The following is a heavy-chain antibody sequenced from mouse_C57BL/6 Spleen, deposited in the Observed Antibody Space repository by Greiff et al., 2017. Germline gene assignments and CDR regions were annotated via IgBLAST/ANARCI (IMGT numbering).Heavy chain of an antibody. J-gene: IGHJ4*01. Sequence: EVNVVESGGGLVQPGGSLSLSCAASGFTFTDYYMSWVRQPPGKALEWLGFIRNKANGYTTEYSASVKGRFTISRDNSQSILYLQMNALRAEDSATYYCARSPLRAMDYWGQGTSVTVSS. CDR3: ARSPLRAMDY. V-gene: IGHV7-3*01. CDR2: IRNKANGYTT. D-gene: IGHD2-12*01. CDR1: GFTFTDYY.